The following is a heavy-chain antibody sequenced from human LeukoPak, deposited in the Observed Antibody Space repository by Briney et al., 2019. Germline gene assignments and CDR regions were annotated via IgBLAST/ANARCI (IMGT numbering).Heavy chain of an antibody. CDR2: ISGSGGST. CDR1: GFTFSSYA. J-gene: IGHJ5*02. Sequence: GGSLRLSCAASGFTFSSYAMSWVRQAPGRGLGWVSAISGSGGSTYYADSVKGRFTISRDNSKNTLYLQMNSLRAEDTAVYYCAKVEDYDHPVWFDPWGQGTLVTVSS. CDR3: AKVEDYDHPVWFDP. V-gene: IGHV3-23*01. D-gene: IGHD3-22*01.